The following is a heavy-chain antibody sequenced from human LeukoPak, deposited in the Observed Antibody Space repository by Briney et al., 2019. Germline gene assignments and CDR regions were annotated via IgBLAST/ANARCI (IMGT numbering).Heavy chain of an antibody. Sequence: GGSLRLSCAASGFTFSSYAMSWVRQAPGKGLEWGSAISGSGGSTYYADSVKGRFTISRENSKNTLYLQMNRLRAEDTAVYYCAKEGRYYDSSGYYSRFFDYWGQGTLVTVSS. J-gene: IGHJ4*02. D-gene: IGHD3-22*01. CDR3: AKEGRYYDSSGYYSRFFDY. V-gene: IGHV3-23*01. CDR1: GFTFSSYA. CDR2: ISGSGGST.